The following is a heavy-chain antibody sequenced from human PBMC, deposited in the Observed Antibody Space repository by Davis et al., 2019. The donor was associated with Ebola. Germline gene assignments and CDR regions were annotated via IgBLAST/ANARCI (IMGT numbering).Heavy chain of an antibody. CDR3: AREGRYCSGGSCYSAYFDY. Sequence: PSETLSLTCTVSGGSIRSYYWSWIRQPPGKGLEWIGYIYYSGSTNYNPSLKSRVTISVDTSKNQFSLKLSSVTAADTAVYYCAREGRYCSGGSCYSAYFDYWGQGTLVTVSS. CDR2: IYYSGST. CDR1: GGSIRSYY. V-gene: IGHV4-59*12. J-gene: IGHJ4*02. D-gene: IGHD2-15*01.